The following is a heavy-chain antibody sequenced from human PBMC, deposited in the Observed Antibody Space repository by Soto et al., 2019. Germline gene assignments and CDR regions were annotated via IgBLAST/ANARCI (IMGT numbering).Heavy chain of an antibody. V-gene: IGHV3-9*01. D-gene: IGHD1-26*01. CDR3: AKDVAYSGSSEPLFDY. Sequence: PGGSLRLSCAASGFTFDDYAMHWVRQAPGKGLEWVSGISWNSGSIGYADSVKGRFTISRDNAKNSLYLQMNSLRAEDTALYYCAKDVAYSGSSEPLFDYWGQGTLVTVSS. CDR2: ISWNSGSI. J-gene: IGHJ4*02. CDR1: GFTFDDYA.